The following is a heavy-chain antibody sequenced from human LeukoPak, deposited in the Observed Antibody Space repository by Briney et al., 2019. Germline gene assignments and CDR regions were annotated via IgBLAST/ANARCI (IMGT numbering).Heavy chain of an antibody. V-gene: IGHV1-18*01. CDR2: ISAYNGNT. J-gene: IGHJ6*02. CDR3: ARDGALRFLEWLLDERRYYYYGMDV. D-gene: IGHD3-3*01. CDR1: GYTFTSYG. Sequence: ASVKVSCKASGYTFTSYGIRWVRQAPGQGLEWMGWISAYNGNTNYAQKLQGRVTMTTDTSTSTAYMELRSLRSDDTAVYYCARDGALRFLEWLLDERRYYYYGMDVWGQGTTVTVSS.